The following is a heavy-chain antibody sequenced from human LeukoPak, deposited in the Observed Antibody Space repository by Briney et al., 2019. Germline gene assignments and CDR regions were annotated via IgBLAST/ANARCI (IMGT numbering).Heavy chain of an antibody. CDR1: GFTFSSYE. Sequence: PGGSLRLSCAASGFTFSSYEMNWVRQAPGKGLEWVSYISSSGSTIYYADSVKGRFTISRDNAKKSLYLQMNSLRAEDTAVYYCARPREDVYNPFDYWGQGTLVTVSS. J-gene: IGHJ4*02. V-gene: IGHV3-48*03. CDR3: ARPREDVYNPFDY. CDR2: ISSSGSTI. D-gene: IGHD5-24*01.